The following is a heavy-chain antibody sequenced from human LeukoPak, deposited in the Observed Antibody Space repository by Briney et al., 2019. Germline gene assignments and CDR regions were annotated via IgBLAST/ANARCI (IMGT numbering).Heavy chain of an antibody. J-gene: IGHJ4*02. Sequence: PGGSLRLSCAASGFTFNNYAMSWVRQAPGKGLEWVSTISYSGGLTYYADSVKGRFTISRDNSRNTLHLQMNSLRAEDTAVYYCAKDQWSSGFFDYWGQGTLVTVSS. V-gene: IGHV3-23*01. CDR3: AKDQWSSGFFDY. D-gene: IGHD6-19*01. CDR1: GFTFNNYA. CDR2: ISYSGGLT.